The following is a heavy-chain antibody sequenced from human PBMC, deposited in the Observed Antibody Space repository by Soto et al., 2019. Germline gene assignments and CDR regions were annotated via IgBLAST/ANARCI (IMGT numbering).Heavy chain of an antibody. CDR3: AKDFKVSGSHYGTLNYYYGMDV. J-gene: IGHJ6*02. D-gene: IGHD3-10*01. Sequence: GGSLRLSCAASGFTFSTYGMQWVRQAPGKGLEWVAVISYDGYLKYYVDAVKGRFTVARDNSKDTLFLEMNSLRVEDTAVYFCAKDFKVSGSHYGTLNYYYGMDVWGQGTTVTVSS. CDR2: ISYDGYLK. V-gene: IGHV3-30*18. CDR1: GFTFSTYG.